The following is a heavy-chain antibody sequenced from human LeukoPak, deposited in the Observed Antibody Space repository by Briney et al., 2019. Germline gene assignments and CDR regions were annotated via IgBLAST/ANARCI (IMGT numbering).Heavy chain of an antibody. Sequence: SVKVSCKASGGTFSSYAISWVRQAPGQGLEWMGGIIPIFGTANYAQKFQGRVTITADKSTSTAYMELSSLRSEDTAVYYCARTYDSSGHFDYWGQGTLVTVSS. CDR2: IIPIFGTA. CDR1: GGTFSSYA. CDR3: ARTYDSSGHFDY. D-gene: IGHD3-22*01. V-gene: IGHV1-69*06. J-gene: IGHJ4*02.